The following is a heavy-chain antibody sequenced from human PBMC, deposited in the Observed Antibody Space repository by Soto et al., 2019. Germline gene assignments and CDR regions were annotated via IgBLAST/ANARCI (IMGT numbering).Heavy chain of an antibody. V-gene: IGHV1-18*04. J-gene: IGHJ5*02. CDR2: ISAYNGNT. Sequence: RASVKVSCKASGYTFTSYGISWVRQAPGQGLEWMGWISAYNGNTNYAQKLQGRVTMTTDTSTSTAYMELRSLRSDDTAVYYCARDSGVRRVPRAWFDPWGQGTLVTVSS. CDR1: GYTFTSYG. D-gene: IGHD3-10*01. CDR3: ARDSGVRRVPRAWFDP.